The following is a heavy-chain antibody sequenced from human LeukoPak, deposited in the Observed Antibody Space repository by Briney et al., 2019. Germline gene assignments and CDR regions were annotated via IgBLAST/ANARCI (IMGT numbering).Heavy chain of an antibody. J-gene: IGHJ4*02. CDR3: ARMSYGYNYEPVDNDY. CDR2: ISSSSSYI. Sequence: GGSLRLSCAASGFTFSSYSMNWVRQAPGKGLEWVSSISSSSSYIYYADSVKGRFTISRDNAENSLYLQMNSLRAEDTAVYYCARMSYGYNYEPVDNDYWGQGTLVTVSS. CDR1: GFTFSSYS. V-gene: IGHV3-21*01. D-gene: IGHD5-24*01.